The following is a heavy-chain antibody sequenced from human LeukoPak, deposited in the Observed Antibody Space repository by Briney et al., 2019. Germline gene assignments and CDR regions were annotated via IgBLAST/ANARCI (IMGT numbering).Heavy chain of an antibody. CDR3: VRDGDTSGYTN. V-gene: IGHV3-7*01. D-gene: IGHD3-22*01. Sequence: GGSLRLSCAASGFAFSSYWMHWVRQAPGKGLEWVANIKQDGSEKYYVDSVKGRFTISRDNAKNSLYLQMNSLRAEDTAVYSCVRDGDTSGYTNWGQGTLVAVSS. J-gene: IGHJ4*02. CDR1: GFAFSSYW. CDR2: IKQDGSEK.